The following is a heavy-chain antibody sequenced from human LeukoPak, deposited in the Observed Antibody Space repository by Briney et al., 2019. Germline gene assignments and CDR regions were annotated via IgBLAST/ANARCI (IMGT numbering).Heavy chain of an antibody. V-gene: IGHV3-48*04. Sequence: GGSLRLSCVASGFYFGGHAMHWLRQAPGKGLEWVAYITYGSDTIFYADSVKGRFTVSRDNAKNSLYLQMNSLRAEDTALYYCAKDIQGGYSYGFDYWGQGTLVTVSS. CDR2: ITYGSDTI. D-gene: IGHD5-18*01. CDR3: AKDIQGGYSYGFDY. CDR1: GFYFGGHA. J-gene: IGHJ4*02.